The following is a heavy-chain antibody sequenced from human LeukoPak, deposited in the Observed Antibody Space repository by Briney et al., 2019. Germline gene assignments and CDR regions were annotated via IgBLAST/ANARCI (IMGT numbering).Heavy chain of an antibody. D-gene: IGHD3-10*01. Sequence: ASVKVSCKASGYTFTSYDINWVRQATGQGLEWMGWMNPNSGNTGYAQKFQGRVTITRNTSISTAYMELSSLRSDDTAVYYCARDGITMVRGVIIWSWFDPWGQGTLVTVSS. J-gene: IGHJ5*02. CDR1: GYTFTSYD. V-gene: IGHV1-8*03. CDR2: MNPNSGNT. CDR3: ARDGITMVRGVIIWSWFDP.